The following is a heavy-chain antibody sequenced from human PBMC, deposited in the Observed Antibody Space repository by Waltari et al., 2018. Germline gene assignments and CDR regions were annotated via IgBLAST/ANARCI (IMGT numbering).Heavy chain of an antibody. V-gene: IGHV4-59*01. J-gene: IGHJ4*02. D-gene: IGHD3-9*01. CDR3: ARVILTGYYKVGFDY. CDR2: IYYSGST. Sequence: QVQLQESGPGLVKPSETLSLPCPVSGGSISSYYWSWIRQPPGKGLEWIGYIYYSGSTNYNPSLKSRVTISVETSKNQFSLKLSSVTAADTAVYYCARVILTGYYKVGFDYWGQGTLVTVSS. CDR1: GGSISSYY.